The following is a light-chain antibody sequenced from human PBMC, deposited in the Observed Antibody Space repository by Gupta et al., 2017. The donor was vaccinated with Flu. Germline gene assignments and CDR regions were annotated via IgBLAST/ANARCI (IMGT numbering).Light chain of an antibody. CDR3: QKYNSAPQT. V-gene: IGKV1-27*01. Sequence: PSSLAATVGDRVTITCRASQDIGSYLAWYQQKSGKRPKLLIYAASSTQSGVPPRFSASGFGTAFTLTITSLQPDDVATYYCQKYNSAPQTFGGGTKVEIK. J-gene: IGKJ4*01. CDR1: QDIGSY. CDR2: AAS.